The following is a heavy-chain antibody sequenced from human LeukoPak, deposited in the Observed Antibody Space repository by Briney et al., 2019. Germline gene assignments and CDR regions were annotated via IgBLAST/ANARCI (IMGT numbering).Heavy chain of an antibody. CDR3: ARDEVDFDSDHRFDP. V-gene: IGHV4-61*01. J-gene: IGHJ5*02. CDR2: IYYSGNT. D-gene: IGHD3-9*01. CDR1: GGSVSSGSYH. Sequence: SETLSLTCSVSGGSVSSGSYHWSWIRQPPGKGLEWIGYIYYSGNTNYNPSLKSRVTISVDTSKNQFSLKLNSVTAADTAVYYCARDEVDFDSDHRFDPWGQGTLVTVSS.